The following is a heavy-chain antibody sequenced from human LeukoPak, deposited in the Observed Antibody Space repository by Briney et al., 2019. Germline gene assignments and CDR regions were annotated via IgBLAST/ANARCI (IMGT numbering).Heavy chain of an antibody. Sequence: SETLSLTCAVYGGSFSGYYWSWIRQPPGKGLEWIGEINHSGSTNYNPSLKSRVTISVDTSKNQFSLKLSSVTAADTAVYYCARDLAVVVPAASEAYYYYYGMDVWGQGTTVTVSS. CDR3: ARDLAVVVPAASEAYYYYYGMDV. V-gene: IGHV4-34*01. J-gene: IGHJ6*02. D-gene: IGHD2-2*01. CDR1: GGSFSGYY. CDR2: INHSGST.